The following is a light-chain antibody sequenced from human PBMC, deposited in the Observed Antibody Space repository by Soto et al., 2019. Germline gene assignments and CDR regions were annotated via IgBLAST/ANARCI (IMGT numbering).Light chain of an antibody. CDR2: DAS. CDR3: QQYNNWPLT. CDR1: QSINRH. V-gene: IGKV3-11*01. Sequence: EIVLTQSPATLSLSPGERATLSCRASQSINRHLAWYRQKPGQAPRLLIYDASNRATGIPARFSGSGSGTDFTLTISSLQSEDFAVYYCQQYNNWPLTFGGGTKWIS. J-gene: IGKJ4*01.